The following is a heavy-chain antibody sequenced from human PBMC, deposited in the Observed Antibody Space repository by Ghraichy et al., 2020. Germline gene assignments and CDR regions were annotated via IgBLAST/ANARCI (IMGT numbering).Heavy chain of an antibody. D-gene: IGHD3-10*01. Sequence: GGSLRLSCAASGFTFSSCTMNWVRQAPGKGLEWVSSISSGSSYIYYADSVKGRFTISRDNAKNSLYLQMNSLRAEDTAVYYCATITMVRGVIGGFDYWGQGTLVTVSS. V-gene: IGHV3-21*01. CDR1: GFTFSSCT. J-gene: IGHJ4*02. CDR2: ISSGSSYI. CDR3: ATITMVRGVIGGFDY.